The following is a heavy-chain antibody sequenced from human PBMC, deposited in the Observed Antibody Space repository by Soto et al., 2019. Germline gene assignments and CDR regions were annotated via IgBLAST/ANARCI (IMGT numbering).Heavy chain of an antibody. CDR2: ISSDGST. Sequence: GGSLRLSCSASGFTFSSYDIHWVRQAPGKGLEYVSSISSDGSTYYAVSVKGRFTISRDNSRNTLYLRMSSLRAEETAVCYCVKPPGYYDDSTTYYSDWGQGTLVTVSS. CDR1: GFTFSSYD. J-gene: IGHJ4*02. V-gene: IGHV3-64D*06. D-gene: IGHD3-22*01. CDR3: VKPPGYYDDSTTYYSD.